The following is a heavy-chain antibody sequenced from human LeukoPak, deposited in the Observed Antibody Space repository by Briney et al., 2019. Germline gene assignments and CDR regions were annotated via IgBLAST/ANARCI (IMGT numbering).Heavy chain of an antibody. CDR1: GGSISSGGYY. Sequence: SQTLSLTCTVSGGSISSGGYYWSWIRQHPGKGLEWIGYIYYSGSTYYNPSLKSRVTISVDTSKNQFSLKLSSVTAADTAVYYCARERTIFGVVGPWFDPWGQGTLVTVSS. D-gene: IGHD3-3*01. CDR2: IYYSGST. CDR3: ARERTIFGVVGPWFDP. V-gene: IGHV4-31*03. J-gene: IGHJ5*02.